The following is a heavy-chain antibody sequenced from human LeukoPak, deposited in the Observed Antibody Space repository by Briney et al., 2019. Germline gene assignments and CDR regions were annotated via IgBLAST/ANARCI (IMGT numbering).Heavy chain of an antibody. CDR1: GFTFSNYA. J-gene: IGHJ6*03. D-gene: IGHD3-22*01. CDR2: ISYDGSNK. Sequence: PGGSLRLSCAASGFTFSNYAIHWVRQAPGKGLEWVAVISYDGSNKYYADSVKGRFTISRDNSKNTVYLQMNSLRAEDTAIYYCAKDGDSTGYYSSYYNHMDVWGKGTSVTISS. CDR3: AKDGDSTGYYSSYYNHMDV. V-gene: IGHV3-30*04.